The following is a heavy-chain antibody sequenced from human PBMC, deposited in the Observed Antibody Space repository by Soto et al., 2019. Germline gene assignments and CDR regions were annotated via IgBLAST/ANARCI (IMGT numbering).Heavy chain of an antibody. CDR1: GFTFSSYG. D-gene: IGHD4-17*01. Sequence: GGSLRLSCAASGFTFSSYGMHWVRQAPGKGLEWVAVISYDGSNKYYADSVKGRFTISRDNSKNTLYLQMNSLRAEDTAVYYCAKDLHPFYGDKEYYFDYWGQGTLVTVSS. J-gene: IGHJ4*02. CDR2: ISYDGSNK. V-gene: IGHV3-30*18. CDR3: AKDLHPFYGDKEYYFDY.